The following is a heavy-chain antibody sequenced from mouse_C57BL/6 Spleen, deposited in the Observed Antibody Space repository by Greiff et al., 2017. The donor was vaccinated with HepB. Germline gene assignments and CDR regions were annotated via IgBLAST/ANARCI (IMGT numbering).Heavy chain of an antibody. V-gene: IGHV1-75*01. Sequence: QVQLKESGPELVKPGASVKISCKASGYTFTDYYINWVKQRPGQGLEWIGWIFPGSGSTYYNEKFKGKATLTVDKSSSTAYMLLSSLTSEDSAVYFCARKRFITTVVATDWYFDVWGTGTTVTVSS. CDR3: ARKRFITTVVATDWYFDV. CDR1: GYTFTDYY. J-gene: IGHJ1*03. CDR2: IFPGSGST. D-gene: IGHD1-1*01.